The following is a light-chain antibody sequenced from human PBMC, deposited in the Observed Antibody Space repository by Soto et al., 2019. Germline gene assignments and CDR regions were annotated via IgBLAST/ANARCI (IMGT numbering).Light chain of an antibody. Sequence: QSVLTQRASVSGSPGQSITISCTGTSSDVGGYNYVSWYQQHPGKAPKLMIYEVNNRPSGVSNRFSGSKSGNTSSLTISGLQAEDEADYYCTSYTSSSTLGFGGGTKLTVL. CDR3: TSYTSSSTLG. J-gene: IGLJ3*02. V-gene: IGLV2-14*01. CDR2: EVN. CDR1: SSDVGGYNY.